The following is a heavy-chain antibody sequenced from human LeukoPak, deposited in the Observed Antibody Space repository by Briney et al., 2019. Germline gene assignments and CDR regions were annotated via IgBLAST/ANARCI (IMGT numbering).Heavy chain of an antibody. CDR3: ARRPLEYCSGGSCYIFDY. CDR2: ISAYNGNT. J-gene: IGHJ4*02. D-gene: IGHD2-15*01. CDR1: GYTFTSYG. V-gene: IGHV1-18*01. Sequence: ASVKVSCKASGYTFTSYGISWVRQAPGQGLEWMGWISAYNGNTNYAQKLQGRVTMTTDTSTSTAYMELRSLRSDDTAVYYCARRPLEYCSGGSCYIFDYWGQGTLVTVSS.